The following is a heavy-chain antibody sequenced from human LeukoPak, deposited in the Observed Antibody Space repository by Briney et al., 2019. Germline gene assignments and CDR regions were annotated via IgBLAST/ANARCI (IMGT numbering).Heavy chain of an antibody. V-gene: IGHV4-59*01. Sequence: PSETLSLTCTVSRGSISGYYWSWVRQPPGKGLEWIGYFYYSVTTNYNPSLKIRVTISVDTSKNQFSLNLTSVTAADTAVYYCVRGLSWGSGSGYFDFWGQGTLVTVSS. CDR3: VRGLSWGSGSGYFDF. D-gene: IGHD7-27*01. J-gene: IGHJ4*02. CDR1: RGSISGYY. CDR2: FYYSVTT.